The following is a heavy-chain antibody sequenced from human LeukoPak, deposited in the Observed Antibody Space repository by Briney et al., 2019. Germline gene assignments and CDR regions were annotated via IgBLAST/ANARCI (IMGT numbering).Heavy chain of an antibody. Sequence: PGGSLRFSCAASGFTFSSYAMHWVRQAPGKGLEWVAVISYDGSNKYYADSVKGRFTISRDNSKNTLYLQMNSLRAEDTAVYYCARIAAAGHWGQGTLVTVSS. CDR1: GFTFSSYA. J-gene: IGHJ4*02. D-gene: IGHD6-13*01. CDR3: ARIAAAGH. V-gene: IGHV3-30-3*01. CDR2: ISYDGSNK.